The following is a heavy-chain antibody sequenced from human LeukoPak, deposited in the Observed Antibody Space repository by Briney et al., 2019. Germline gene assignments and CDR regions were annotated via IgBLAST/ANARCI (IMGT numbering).Heavy chain of an antibody. CDR2: ISYSGST. V-gene: IGHV4-59*11. CDR3: ARGASSYDSSSPFDC. D-gene: IGHD3-22*01. CDR1: GGSISSHY. J-gene: IGHJ4*02. Sequence: SETLSLTCTVSGGSISSHYWSWIRQPPGKGLEWVGYISYSGSTNYNPSLKSRVIISVDTSKNQFSLKLTSVTAADTAVYYCARGASSYDSSSPFDCWGQGTLVTVSS.